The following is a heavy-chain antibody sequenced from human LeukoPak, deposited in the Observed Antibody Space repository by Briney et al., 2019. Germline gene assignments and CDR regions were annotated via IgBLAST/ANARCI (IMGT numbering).Heavy chain of an antibody. D-gene: IGHD6-13*01. V-gene: IGHV4-59*01. CDR3: ARVGDSSSWYYFDY. Sequence: SETLSLTCTVSGGSISSYYWSWIRQPPGKGLEWIGYIYYSGSTNYNPSPKSRVTISVDTSKNQFSLKLSSVTAADTAVYYCARVGDSSSWYYFDYWGQGTLVTVSS. CDR1: GGSISSYY. J-gene: IGHJ4*02. CDR2: IYYSGST.